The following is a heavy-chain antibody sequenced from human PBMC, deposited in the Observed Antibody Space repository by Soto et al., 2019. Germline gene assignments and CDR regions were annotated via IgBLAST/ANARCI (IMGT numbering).Heavy chain of an antibody. CDR3: AIDDAFDNQKGFDL. J-gene: IGHJ3*01. CDR1: GFPFSFYG. CDR2: IVSDGSAI. V-gene: IGHV3-33*01. D-gene: IGHD3-3*02. Sequence: PGGSLRLSCAVSGFPFSFYGFHWVRQSPGKGLEWLGVIVSDGSAIYHADSLEGRFFISRDNSKDILYLQMNSMRVEDTAVYYCAIDDAFDNQKGFDLCGQGTMVTV.